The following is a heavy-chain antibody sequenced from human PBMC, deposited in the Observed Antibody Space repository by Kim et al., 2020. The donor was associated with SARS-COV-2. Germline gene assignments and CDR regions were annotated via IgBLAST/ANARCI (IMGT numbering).Heavy chain of an antibody. D-gene: IGHD4-17*01. CDR1: GFTFSDYY. V-gene: IGHV3-11*01. CDR2: ISSSGSTI. Sequence: GGSLRLSCAASGFTFSDYYMSWIRQAPGKGLEWVSYISSSGSTIYYADSVKGRFTISRDNAKNSLYLQMNSLRAEDTAVYYCARDGPDYVSYYYYYYYMDVWGKGTTVTVSS. J-gene: IGHJ6*03. CDR3: ARDGPDYVSYYYYYYYMDV.